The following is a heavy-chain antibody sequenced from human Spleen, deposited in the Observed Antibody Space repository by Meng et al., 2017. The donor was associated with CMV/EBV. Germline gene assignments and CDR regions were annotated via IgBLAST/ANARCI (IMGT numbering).Heavy chain of an antibody. V-gene: IGHV3-74*01. CDR1: GFTFSNYW. CDR2: INSDGGLT. D-gene: IGHD5-18*01. J-gene: IGHJ4*02. Sequence: GESLKISCAASGFTFSNYWIHWVRQVPGKGLVWVSRINSDGGLTSYADSVKGRFTITRDNAKNTLYLQMNSLRAEDTAVYYCARGTPFGYSYGWCFDFWGQGTLVTVSS. CDR3: ARGTPFGYSYGWCFDF.